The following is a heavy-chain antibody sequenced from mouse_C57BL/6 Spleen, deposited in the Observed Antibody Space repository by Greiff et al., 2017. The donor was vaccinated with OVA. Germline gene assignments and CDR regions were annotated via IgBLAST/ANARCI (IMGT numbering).Heavy chain of an antibody. D-gene: IGHD1-1*01. CDR1: GYSITSGYY. CDR3: AREDYGSSYENYAMDY. J-gene: IGHJ4*01. V-gene: IGHV3-6*01. Sequence: ESGPGLVKPSQSLSLTCSVTGYSITSGYYWNWIRQFPGNKLEWMGYVSYDGSNNYNPSLKNRIPITRDTSKNQFFLKLNSVTTEDTATYYCAREDYGSSYENYAMDYWGQGTSVTVSS. CDR2: VSYDGSN.